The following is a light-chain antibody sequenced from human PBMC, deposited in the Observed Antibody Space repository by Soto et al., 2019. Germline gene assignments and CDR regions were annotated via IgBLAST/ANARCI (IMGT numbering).Light chain of an antibody. CDR2: GAS. J-gene: IGKJ1*01. CDR1: QSVSNNY. V-gene: IGKV3-20*01. CDR3: QQYGSSGT. Sequence: LTQSPGTLSLSQGERATLSCRASQSVSNNYLAWYQQKPGQAPRLLIYGASNRATGIPDRFSGSGSGTDFTLTISRLEPEDFAVYYCQQYGSSGTFGQGTKVAIK.